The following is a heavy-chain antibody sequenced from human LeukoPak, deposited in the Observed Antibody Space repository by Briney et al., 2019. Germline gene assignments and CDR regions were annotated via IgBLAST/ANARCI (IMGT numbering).Heavy chain of an antibody. D-gene: IGHD1-26*01. CDR3: AREEMPGKFDY. J-gene: IGHJ4*02. Sequence: SETLSLTCTVFGDSISSINWWSWVRQPPGKGLEWFGEIYHRGNTNYNPSLKSRAAISLDKSSNQFSLRLTSVTAADTAMYFCAREEMPGKFDYWGQGTLVTVSS. CDR1: GDSISSINW. V-gene: IGHV4-4*02. CDR2: IYHRGNT.